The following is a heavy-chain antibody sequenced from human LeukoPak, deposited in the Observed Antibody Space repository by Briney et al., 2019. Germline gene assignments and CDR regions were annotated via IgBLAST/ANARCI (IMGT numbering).Heavy chain of an antibody. Sequence: YPGGSLRLSCAASGFTFSSYGMHWVRQAPGKGLEWVAVIWYDGSNKYYADSVKGRFTISRDNSKNTLYLQMNSLRAEDTAVYYCARESGYYDSSGYYIAYWGQGTLVTVSS. D-gene: IGHD3-22*01. J-gene: IGHJ4*02. CDR1: GFTFSSYG. CDR2: IWYDGSNK. V-gene: IGHV3-33*01. CDR3: ARESGYYDSSGYYIAY.